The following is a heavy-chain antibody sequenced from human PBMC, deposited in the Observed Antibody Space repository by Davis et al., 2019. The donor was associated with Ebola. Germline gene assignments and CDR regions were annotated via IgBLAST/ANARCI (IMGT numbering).Heavy chain of an antibody. CDR2: ISSRSTNI. D-gene: IGHD3-10*02. CDR3: AKGMFGDYAFFDY. J-gene: IGHJ4*02. Sequence: GGSLRLSCVASGFSLSDFAMSWVRQAPGKGLQWVSAISSRSTNINYADSVKGRFTISRDNAKSTLYLQMNSLGAEDAAVYYCAKGMFGDYAFFDYWGQGILVTVSS. CDR1: GFSLSDFA. V-gene: IGHV3-23*01.